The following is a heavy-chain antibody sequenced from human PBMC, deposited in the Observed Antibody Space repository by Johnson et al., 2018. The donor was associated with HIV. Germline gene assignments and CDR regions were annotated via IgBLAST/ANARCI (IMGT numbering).Heavy chain of an antibody. J-gene: IGHJ3*02. CDR2: IYSGDST. CDR3: AREGRRDAFDI. Sequence: VQLVESGGGVVQPGRSLRLSCAASGFTVSSNYMSWVRQAPGKGLEWVSVIYSGDSTYYADSVKGRFTISRDNSKNTLYLQMNSLRAEDTAVYYCAREGRRDAFDIWGQGTMVTVSS. V-gene: IGHV3-66*02. CDR1: GFTVSSNY.